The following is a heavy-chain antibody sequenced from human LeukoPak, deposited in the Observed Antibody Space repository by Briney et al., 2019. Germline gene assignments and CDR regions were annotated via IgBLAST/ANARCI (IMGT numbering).Heavy chain of an antibody. J-gene: IGHJ3*02. V-gene: IGHV3-21*01. CDR1: GFTFSSYS. CDR2: ISSSSSYI. Sequence: PGGSLRLSCAASGFTFSSYSMNWVRQAPGKGLEGVSSISSSSSYIYYADSVKGRFTISRDNAKNSLYLQMNSLRAEDTAVYYCARSPPRFLYSSSWTKDTDAFDIWGQGTMVTVSS. D-gene: IGHD6-13*01. CDR3: ARSPPRFLYSSSWTKDTDAFDI.